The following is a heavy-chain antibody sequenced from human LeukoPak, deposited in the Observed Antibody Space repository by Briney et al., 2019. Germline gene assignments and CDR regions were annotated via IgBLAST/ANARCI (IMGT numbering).Heavy chain of an antibody. V-gene: IGHV4-34*01. CDR3: ARAATLLWFGELLSSWFDP. Sequence: SETLSLTCAVYGGSFSGYYWSWIRQPPGKGLEWIGEINHSGSTNYNPSLKSRVTISVDTSKNQFSLKLSSVTAADTAVYYCARAATLLWFGELLSSWFDPWGQGTLVTVSS. D-gene: IGHD3-10*01. CDR2: INHSGST. J-gene: IGHJ5*02. CDR1: GGSFSGYY.